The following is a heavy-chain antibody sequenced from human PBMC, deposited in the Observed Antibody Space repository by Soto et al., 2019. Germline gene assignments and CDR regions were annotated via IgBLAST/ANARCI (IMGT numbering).Heavy chain of an antibody. CDR2: INHGGST. V-gene: IGHV4-34*01. CDR1: GGSFSGYY. D-gene: IGHD6-13*01. Sequence: QVQLQQWGAGLLKPSETLSLTCAVYGGSFSGYYWSWIRQPPGKGLEWIGEINHGGSTNYNPSLKSRVTISVETSKHQFSLKLRSVTAADTAVYYCARVPYGIAAAGPSRSPLFDYWGQGTLVTVSS. CDR3: ARVPYGIAAAGPSRSPLFDY. J-gene: IGHJ4*02.